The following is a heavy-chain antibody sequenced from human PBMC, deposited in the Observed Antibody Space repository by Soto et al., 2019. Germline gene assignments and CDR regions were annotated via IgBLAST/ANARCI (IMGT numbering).Heavy chain of an antibody. CDR2: FTGSDSST. D-gene: IGHD6-19*01. V-gene: IGHV3-23*01. J-gene: IGHJ6*02. CDR3: AKAVAEVHYCYGMDV. CDR1: GFTFSSYA. Sequence: PVGSLRLSCAASGFTFSSYAMRWVRQAPGKGLEWVSTFTGSDSSTYYADSVKGRFTISRDNSKNTLYLQMNSLTAEDAAVYYCAKAVAEVHYCYGMDVWGQGTTVTVSS.